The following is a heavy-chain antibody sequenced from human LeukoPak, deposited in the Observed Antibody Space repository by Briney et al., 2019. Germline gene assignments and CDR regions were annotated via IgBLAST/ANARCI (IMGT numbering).Heavy chain of an antibody. CDR2: INPSGGST. V-gene: IGHV1-46*01. D-gene: IGHD6-13*01. CDR1: GYTFTSYY. CDR3: AKEEHTRWYEYYFDY. Sequence: ASVKVSCKASGYTFTSYYMHWVRQAPGQGLEWMGIINPSGGSTSYAQKFQGRVTMTRDTSTSTAYMELRSLRAEDTAVYYCAKEEHTRWYEYYFDYWGQGTLVTVSS. J-gene: IGHJ4*02.